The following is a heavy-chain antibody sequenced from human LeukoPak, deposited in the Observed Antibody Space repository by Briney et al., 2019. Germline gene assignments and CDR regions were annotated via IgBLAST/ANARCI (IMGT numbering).Heavy chain of an antibody. Sequence: GGSLRLSCAASGFTFSSYAMSWVRQAPGKGLEWVSAISGSGGSTYYADSVKGRFTISRDNSKNTLYLQMNSLRVEDTAVYYCARAGGVGTTDYWGQGTLVTVSS. V-gene: IGHV3-23*01. CDR2: ISGSGGST. J-gene: IGHJ4*02. D-gene: IGHD1-26*01. CDR1: GFTFSSYA. CDR3: ARAGGVGTTDY.